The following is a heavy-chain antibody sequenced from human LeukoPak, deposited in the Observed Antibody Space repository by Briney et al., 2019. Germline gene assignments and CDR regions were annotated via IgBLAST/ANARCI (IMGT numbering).Heavy chain of an antibody. V-gene: IGHV3-30-3*01. Sequence: PGRSLRLSCAASGFTFSSYAMHWVRQAPGKGLEWVAVISYDGSNKYYADSVKGRFTISRDNSKNTLYLQMNSLRAEDTAVYYCARRGLDYWGQGTLVTVSS. CDR1: GFTFSSYA. CDR3: ARRGLDY. D-gene: IGHD3-16*01. CDR2: ISYDGSNK. J-gene: IGHJ4*02.